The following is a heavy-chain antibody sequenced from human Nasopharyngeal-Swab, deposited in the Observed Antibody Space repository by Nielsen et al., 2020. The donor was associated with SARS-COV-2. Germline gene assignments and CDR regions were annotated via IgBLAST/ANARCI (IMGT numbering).Heavy chain of an antibody. CDR3: ARERVTDKYFDY. Sequence: PETRSLTCTVSGGSISSYYWSWIRQPPGKGLEWIGYIYDSGSTNYNPSLKSRVTISVDTSKNQFSLKLSSVTAADTAVYYCARERVTDKYFDYWGQGTLVTVSS. CDR2: IYDSGST. J-gene: IGHJ4*02. D-gene: IGHD2-21*02. CDR1: GGSISSYY. V-gene: IGHV4-59*01.